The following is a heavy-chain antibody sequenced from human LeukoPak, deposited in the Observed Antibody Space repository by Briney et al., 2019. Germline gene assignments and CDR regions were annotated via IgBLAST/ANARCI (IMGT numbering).Heavy chain of an antibody. CDR1: GFTVSRNY. Sequence: GGSLRLSCAASGFTVSRNYMSWVRQAPGKGLEWVSVIYSGGRTDYADSVKGRFIISRDNSKNTLYFQMNRLRAEDTAVYYCARAGPSSSWHQFDYWGQGTLVTVSS. D-gene: IGHD6-13*01. V-gene: IGHV3-66*01. CDR2: IYSGGRT. J-gene: IGHJ4*02. CDR3: ARAGPSSSWHQFDY.